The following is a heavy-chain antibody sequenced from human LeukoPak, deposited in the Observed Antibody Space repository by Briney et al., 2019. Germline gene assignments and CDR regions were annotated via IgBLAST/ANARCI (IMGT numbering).Heavy chain of an antibody. CDR3: AREVAPDGMDV. Sequence: PSETLSLTCTVSGYSISSGYYWGWIRQPPGKGLEWIGSIYHSGSTYYNPSLKSRVTISVDTSKNQLSLKLSSVTAADTAVYYCAREVAPDGMDVWGQGTTVTVSS. CDR1: GYSISSGYY. J-gene: IGHJ6*02. V-gene: IGHV4-38-2*02. CDR2: IYHSGST. D-gene: IGHD5-12*01.